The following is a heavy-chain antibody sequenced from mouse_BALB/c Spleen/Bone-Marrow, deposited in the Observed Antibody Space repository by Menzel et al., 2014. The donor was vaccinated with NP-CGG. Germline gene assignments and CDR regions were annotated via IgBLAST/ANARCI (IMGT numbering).Heavy chain of an antibody. CDR2: IYPNTGYT. V-gene: IGHV1-7*01. Sequence: VQLQQSGAELAKPGASVKMSCKASGYTFTSYWMHWVKQRPGQGLEWIGYIYPNTGYTEYNQKFKDKVTLTADKSSSTAYMQLSSLTSEDSAVYYCARDDYAYWGQGTLVTVSA. D-gene: IGHD2-4*01. CDR3: ARDDYAY. CDR1: GYTFTSYW. J-gene: IGHJ3*01.